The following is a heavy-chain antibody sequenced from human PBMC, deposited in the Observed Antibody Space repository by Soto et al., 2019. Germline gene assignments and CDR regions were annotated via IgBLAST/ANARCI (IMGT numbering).Heavy chain of an antibody. J-gene: IGHJ4*02. D-gene: IGHD1-26*01. Sequence: TLSLTCTGSGGSISRGDYYWSWVRQPPGEGLEWIGYIYYSGSTYYNPSLKSRVTISVDTSKNQFSLKLSSVTAADTAVYYCARDGGEWELRSGSYYSDSRRQGPLVTVSS. CDR3: ARDGGEWELRSGSYYSDS. CDR1: GGSISRGDYY. V-gene: IGHV4-30-4*01. CDR2: IYYSGST.